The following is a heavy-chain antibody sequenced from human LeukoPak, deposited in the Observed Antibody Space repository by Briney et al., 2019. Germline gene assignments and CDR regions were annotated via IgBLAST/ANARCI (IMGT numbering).Heavy chain of an antibody. J-gene: IGHJ5*02. CDR3: ARDEREDPYNWNDVGGNWFDP. Sequence: ASVKVSCKASGYTFTSYGISWVRQAPGQGLEWMGIINPSGGSTSYAQKFQGRVTMTRDTSTSTAYMELSSLRSEDTAVYYCARDEREDPYNWNDVGGNWFDPWGQGTLVTVSS. CDR1: GYTFTSYG. V-gene: IGHV1-46*01. D-gene: IGHD1-1*01. CDR2: INPSGGST.